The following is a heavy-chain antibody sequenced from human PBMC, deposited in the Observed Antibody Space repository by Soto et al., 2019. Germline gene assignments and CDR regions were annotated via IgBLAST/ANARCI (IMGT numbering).Heavy chain of an antibody. D-gene: IGHD2-2*01. CDR2: INHSGST. V-gene: IGHV4-34*01. J-gene: IGHJ6*02. Sequence: SETRSLTCVYGGSFSGYYWSWILQSPGKGLEWIGEINHSGSTNNYNPSLKSRVTISVDTSKKQISLKLTSVTAADTAVYYCATDSTSRYYGMDVWGQGTTVTVSS. CDR1: GGSFSGYY. CDR3: ATDSTSRYYGMDV.